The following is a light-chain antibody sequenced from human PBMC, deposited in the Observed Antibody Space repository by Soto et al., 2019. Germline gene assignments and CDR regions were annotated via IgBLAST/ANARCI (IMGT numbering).Light chain of an antibody. V-gene: IGKV3-20*01. CDR2: GAS. J-gene: IGKJ5*01. CDR1: ESVSSSY. CDR3: QQYGSSPIT. Sequence: EIVLTQSPGTLSSSPGERATLSCRVSESVSSSYLAWYQQKPGQAPRLLIYGASSRATGIPDRFSGSGSGTDFTLTISRLEPEDFAVYFCQQYGSSPITFGQGTRLENK.